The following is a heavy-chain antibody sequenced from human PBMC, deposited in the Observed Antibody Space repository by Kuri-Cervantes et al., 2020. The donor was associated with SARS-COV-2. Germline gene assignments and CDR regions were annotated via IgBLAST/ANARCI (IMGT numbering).Heavy chain of an antibody. CDR3: ARSYYGRYSDGFDI. Sequence: ASVKVSCKGYGYTVSSYGIAWVRQAPGQGLEWMAWIRVSNGNTNSAQKFQARVAMTTDTSTNTVFMELRSRRSDDTAVYYCARSYYGRYSDGFDIWGQGTLVTVSS. D-gene: IGHD1-26*01. CDR2: IRVSNGNT. J-gene: IGHJ3*02. CDR1: GYTVSSYG. V-gene: IGHV1-18*04.